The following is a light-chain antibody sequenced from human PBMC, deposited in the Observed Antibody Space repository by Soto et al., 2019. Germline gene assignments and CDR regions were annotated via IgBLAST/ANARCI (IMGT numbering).Light chain of an antibody. Sequence: EIVLTQSPATLSLSPGERATLSCRASQSVSSYLAWYQQKPGQAPRLLIYDASNSATGIPARFSGSGSGTDFSLASSRLGPEDFAVYYCYEYGRSPITVGQGTRLEI. CDR1: QSVSSY. V-gene: IGKV3-11*01. CDR2: DAS. CDR3: YEYGRSPIT. J-gene: IGKJ5*01.